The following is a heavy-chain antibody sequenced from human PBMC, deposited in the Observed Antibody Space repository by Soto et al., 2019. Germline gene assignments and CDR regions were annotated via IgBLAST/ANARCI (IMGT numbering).Heavy chain of an antibody. CDR1: GLPFSSYR. V-gene: IGHV3-48*02. Sequence: ESGGGLVQPGGSLRLSCAASGLPFSSYRMNWVSKAPGKGLEWISYISSSGNTIYNADSVKGRFTISRDNAKNSLYLQMNRLRDEYTAVYYCATGPSGAFDIWGHGTMVTVSS. D-gene: IGHD7-27*01. CDR3: ATGPSGAFDI. CDR2: ISSSGNTI. J-gene: IGHJ3*02.